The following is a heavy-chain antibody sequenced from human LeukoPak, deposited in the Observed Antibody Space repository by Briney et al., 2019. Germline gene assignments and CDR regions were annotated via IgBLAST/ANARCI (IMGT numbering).Heavy chain of an antibody. J-gene: IGHJ3*02. CDR3: ARTSVTAPLGAFDI. Sequence: ASVKVSCKASGYTFTSYDINWVRQAPGQGLEWMAIINPTGGTTAYAQKFQGRVTVTRDTSTSTVYMELSSLRSDDTAVYYCARTSVTAPLGAFDIWGQGTMVTVSS. CDR1: GYTFTSYD. CDR2: INPTGGTT. D-gene: IGHD6-6*01. V-gene: IGHV1-46*01.